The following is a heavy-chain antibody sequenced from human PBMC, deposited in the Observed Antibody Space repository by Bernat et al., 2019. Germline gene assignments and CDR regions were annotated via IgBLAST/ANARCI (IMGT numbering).Heavy chain of an antibody. CDR1: GFTFSSYS. CDR2: ISSSSSYI. Sequence: EVQLVESGGGLVKPGGSLRLSCAASGFTFSSYSMNWVRQAPGKGLEWVSSISSSSSYISYADSVKGRFTISRDNAKNSLYLQMNSLRAEDTAVYYCARVSDTAMVATDYWGQGTLVTVSS. J-gene: IGHJ4*02. CDR3: ARVSDTAMVATDY. V-gene: IGHV3-21*01. D-gene: IGHD5-18*01.